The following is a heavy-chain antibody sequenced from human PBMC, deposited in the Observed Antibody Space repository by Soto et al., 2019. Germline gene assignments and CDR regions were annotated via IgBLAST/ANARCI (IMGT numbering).Heavy chain of an antibody. Sequence: GGSLRLSCAASGFTFSSYAMSWVRQAPGKGLEWVSAISGSGGSTYYADSEKGRFTISRDNSKNTLYLQMNSLRAEDTAVYYCAKLLKYGELASWGQGTLVTVSS. CDR1: GFTFSSYA. V-gene: IGHV3-23*01. CDR3: AKLLKYGELAS. CDR2: ISGSGGST. J-gene: IGHJ5*02. D-gene: IGHD4-17*01.